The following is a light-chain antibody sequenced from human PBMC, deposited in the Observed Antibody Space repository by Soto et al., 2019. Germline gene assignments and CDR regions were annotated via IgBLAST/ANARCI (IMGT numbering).Light chain of an antibody. CDR1: QSVSSY. CDR3: QQRSNWAWT. Sequence: EIVLTQSPATLSLSPGERATLSCRASQSVSSYLAWYQQKPGQAPRLLIYDASNRATGIPARFSGSGSGTDFPLTISSLEPEDFAVYYCQQRSNWAWTFGQGTKVDIK. J-gene: IGKJ1*01. CDR2: DAS. V-gene: IGKV3-11*01.